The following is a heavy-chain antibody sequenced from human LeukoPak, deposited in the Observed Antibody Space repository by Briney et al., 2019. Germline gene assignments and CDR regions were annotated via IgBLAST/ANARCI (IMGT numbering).Heavy chain of an antibody. CDR3: ARAVVVARGLMAYFDY. CDR2: IIPIPGMA. CDR1: GGTFSFYA. Sequence: SVKVSCKASGGTFSFYAINWVRQAPGQGLEWMGRIIPIPGMASYAQKFQGRVTITADSSTSTAYMEVSSLRSEDTAVYYCARAVVVARGLMAYFDYWGQGTLVTVSS. D-gene: IGHD3-10*01. V-gene: IGHV1-69*04. J-gene: IGHJ4*02.